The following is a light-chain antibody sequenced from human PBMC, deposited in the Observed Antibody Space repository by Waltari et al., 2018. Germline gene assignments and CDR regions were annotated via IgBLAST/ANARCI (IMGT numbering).Light chain of an antibody. CDR2: DAS. Sequence: IVLTQSPATLSLSPAERATLSCGASQSVSSSYLAWYQQKPGLAPRLLIYDASSRATGIPDRFSGSGSGTDFTLTISRLEPEDFAVYYCQQYGSSPPSWTFGQGTKVEIK. V-gene: IGKV3D-20*01. J-gene: IGKJ1*01. CDR1: QSVSSSY. CDR3: QQYGSSPPSWT.